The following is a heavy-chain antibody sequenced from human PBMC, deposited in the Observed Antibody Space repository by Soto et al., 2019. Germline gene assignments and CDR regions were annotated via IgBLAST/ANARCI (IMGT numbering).Heavy chain of an antibody. D-gene: IGHD1-26*01. Sequence: SETLSLTWTVSGASIRNYYWTWIRQPPGKGLEWIGHIYYSGSTNYNPSLESRVTISVETSKNQFSLQLRSVTAADTAVYFCARHVRGAYGRSCFDPWGQGTLVTVSS. CDR2: IYYSGST. CDR1: GASIRNYY. V-gene: IGHV4-59*08. CDR3: ARHVRGAYGRSCFDP. J-gene: IGHJ5*02.